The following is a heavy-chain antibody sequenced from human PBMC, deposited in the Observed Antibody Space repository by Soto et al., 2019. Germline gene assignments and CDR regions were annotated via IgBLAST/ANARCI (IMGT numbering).Heavy chain of an antibody. CDR1: GGSVSSDNHY. CDR2: IYYNGRI. Sequence: QVQLQESGPGLVKPSETLSLTCSVSGGSVSSDNHYWNWIRRPPGKGLEWIGYIYYNGRINYNPSLESRVTISLDTSKNQFSLKLTSVTAADTAVYFCARASVEMATLYFDFWGPGTLVNVSS. V-gene: IGHV4-61*01. CDR3: ARASVEMATLYFDF. J-gene: IGHJ4*02. D-gene: IGHD5-12*01.